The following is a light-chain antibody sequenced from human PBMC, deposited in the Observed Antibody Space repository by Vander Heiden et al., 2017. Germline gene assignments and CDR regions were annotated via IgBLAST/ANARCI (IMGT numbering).Light chain of an antibody. Sequence: AIQLTQPPSSLSASVGDRVTITCRASQGISSALAWYQQKTGKAPKLLIYDASSLESGVPSRFSGSGSGTDFTLTISSLQPEDFATYYCQQFNSYPLTFGGGTKVEIK. V-gene: IGKV1-13*02. CDR1: QGISSA. CDR2: DAS. J-gene: IGKJ4*01. CDR3: QQFNSYPLT.